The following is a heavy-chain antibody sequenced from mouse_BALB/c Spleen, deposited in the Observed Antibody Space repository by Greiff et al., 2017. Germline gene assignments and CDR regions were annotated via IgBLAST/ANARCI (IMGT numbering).Heavy chain of an antibody. V-gene: IGHV1S137*01. D-gene: IGHD1-1*01. J-gene: IGHJ4*01. CDR1: GYTFTDYA. Sequence: QVQLQQSGAELVRPGVSVKISCKGSGYTFTDYAMHWVKQSHAKSLEWIGVISTYYGDASYNQKFKGKATMTVDKSSSTAYMELARLTSEDSAIYYCAITTVVATRAMDDWGQGTSVTVSS. CDR3: AITTVVATRAMDD. CDR2: ISTYYGDA.